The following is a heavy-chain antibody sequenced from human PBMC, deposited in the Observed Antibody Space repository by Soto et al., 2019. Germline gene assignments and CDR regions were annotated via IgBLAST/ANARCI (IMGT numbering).Heavy chain of an antibody. CDR3: VRYNGVGDNQNFDY. CDR2: IHYSGST. D-gene: IGHD1-26*01. J-gene: IGHJ4*02. CDR1: GGSISSYY. Sequence: SETLSLTCTVSGGSISSYYWGWIRQPPGKGLEWIGYIHYSGSTNHNPSLKSRVTISVDTSKNQISLKLRSVTAADTAMYYCVRYNGVGDNQNFDYWGQGTLVTVPQ. V-gene: IGHV4-59*01.